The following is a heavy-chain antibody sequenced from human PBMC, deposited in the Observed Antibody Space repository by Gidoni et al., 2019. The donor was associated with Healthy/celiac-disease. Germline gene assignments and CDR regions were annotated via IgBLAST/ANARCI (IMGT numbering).Heavy chain of an antibody. CDR2: IRVSGGST. D-gene: IGHD3-16*02. Sequence: EVQLLESGGGLVQPGGSLRLSCAASGFPFSSYAMSWVRQAPGKGLDWVSAIRVSGGSTYYADSVKGRFTISRDKSKNTLYLQMNSLRAEDTAVYYCAKDWDDYVWGSYPIWGQGTLVTVSS. CDR3: AKDWDDYVWGSYPI. V-gene: IGHV3-23*01. CDR1: GFPFSSYA. J-gene: IGHJ4*02.